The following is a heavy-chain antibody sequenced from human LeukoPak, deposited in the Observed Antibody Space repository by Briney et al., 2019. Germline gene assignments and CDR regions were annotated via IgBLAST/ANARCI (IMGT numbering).Heavy chain of an antibody. J-gene: IGHJ3*02. V-gene: IGHV3-23*01. CDR1: GFTFSSYG. D-gene: IGHD2-15*01. CDR3: ATSGVVAATHDAFDI. CDR2: ISGSGGST. Sequence: GGSLRLSCAASGFTFSSYGMSWVRQAPGKGLEWVSAISGSGGSTYYADSVKGRFTISRDNAKNSLYLQMNSLRAEDTAVYYCATSGVVAATHDAFDIWGQGTMVTVSS.